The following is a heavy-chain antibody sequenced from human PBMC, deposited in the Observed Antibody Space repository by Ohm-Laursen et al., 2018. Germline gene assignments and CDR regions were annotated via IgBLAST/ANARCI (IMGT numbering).Heavy chain of an antibody. V-gene: IGHV4-34*01. D-gene: IGHD3-10*02. CDR1: GGSLSGYY. CDR2: INHSGST. J-gene: IGHJ4*02. CDR3: ASVLEVTNGYY. Sequence: PSETLSLTCGVYGGSLSGYYWSWIRQPPGKGLGWIGEINHSGSTNYNPSLKSRVTISVDTSKNQFSLKLSSVTAADTAVYYCASVLEVTNGYYWGQGTLVTVSS.